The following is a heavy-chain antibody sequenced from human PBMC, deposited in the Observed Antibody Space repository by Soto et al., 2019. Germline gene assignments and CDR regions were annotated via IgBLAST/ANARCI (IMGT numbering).Heavy chain of an antibody. V-gene: IGHV1-8*01. CDR3: ARGELELLDFDY. D-gene: IGHD1-7*01. Sequence: QVQLVQSGAAVKKPGASVKVSCKASGDTFTSYDINWVRQATGQGLEWMGWMNPNSGNTGYAQKFQGRVTMTRNTSISTAYMELSSLRSEDTAVYYCARGELELLDFDYWGQGTLVTVSS. J-gene: IGHJ4*02. CDR1: GDTFTSYD. CDR2: MNPNSGNT.